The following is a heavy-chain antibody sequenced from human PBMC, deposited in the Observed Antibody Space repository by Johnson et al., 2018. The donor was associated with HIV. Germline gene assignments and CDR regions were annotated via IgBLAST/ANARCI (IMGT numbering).Heavy chain of an antibody. CDR2: IRYDGSNK. V-gene: IGHV3-30*04. CDR3: ARPHIVVVTAGYAFDI. Sequence: MQLVESGGGVVRPGRSLRLSCAASGFTFSSYAMHWVRQAPGKGLEWVAFIRYDGSNKYYADSVKGRFTISRDNSKNTLYLQMNSLRAEDTAVYYCARPHIVVVTAGYAFDIWGQGTMVIVSS. CDR1: GFTFSSYA. J-gene: IGHJ3*02. D-gene: IGHD2-21*02.